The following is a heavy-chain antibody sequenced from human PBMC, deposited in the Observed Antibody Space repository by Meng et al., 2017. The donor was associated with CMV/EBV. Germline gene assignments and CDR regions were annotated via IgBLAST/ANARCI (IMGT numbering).Heavy chain of an antibody. CDR2: IYSGGST. Sequence: GESLKISCAASGFTVSSNYMSWVRQAPGPGLEWVSVIYSGGSTYYADSVKGRFTIPRDNSKNTLYLQMNSLRAEDTAVYYCAREREYRGDGMDVWGQGTTVTVSS. D-gene: IGHD2/OR15-2a*01. J-gene: IGHJ6*02. CDR1: GFTVSSNY. CDR3: AREREYRGDGMDV. V-gene: IGHV3-53*01.